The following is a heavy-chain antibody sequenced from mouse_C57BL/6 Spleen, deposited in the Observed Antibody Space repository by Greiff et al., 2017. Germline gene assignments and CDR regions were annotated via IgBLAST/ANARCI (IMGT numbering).Heavy chain of an antibody. Sequence: VQLQQSGPELVKPWASVTITCKASGYTFTDYNMDWVKQSPGKSLEWIGVINPNNGGTIYNQKFKGKATLTVDKSSSTAYMELRSLPAEDTAVYYCGRLGDYGRTWFAYWGQGTLVTVSA. CDR3: GRLGDYGRTWFAY. CDR2: INPNNGGT. CDR1: GYTFTDYN. V-gene: IGHV1-18*01. J-gene: IGHJ3*01. D-gene: IGHD1-1*01.